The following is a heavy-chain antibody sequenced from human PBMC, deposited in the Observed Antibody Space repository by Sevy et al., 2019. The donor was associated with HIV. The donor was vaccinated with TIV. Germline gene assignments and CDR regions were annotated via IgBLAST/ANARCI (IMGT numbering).Heavy chain of an antibody. CDR2: IIPIFGTA. D-gene: IGHD5-12*01. V-gene: IGHV1-69*13. J-gene: IGHJ4*02. Sequence: ASVKVSCKASGGTFSSYAISWVRQAPGQGLEWMGGIIPIFGTANYAQKFQGGVTITADESTSTAYMELSSLRSEDTAVYYCARVARMIEMATHFDYWGQGTLVTVSS. CDR3: ARVARMIEMATHFDY. CDR1: GGTFSSYA.